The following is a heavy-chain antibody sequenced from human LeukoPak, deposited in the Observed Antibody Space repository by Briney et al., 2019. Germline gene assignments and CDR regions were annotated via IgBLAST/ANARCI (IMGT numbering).Heavy chain of an antibody. CDR2: IYYSGST. Sequence: PSETLSLTCTVSGGSISSYYWSWFRQPPGKGLEWIAYIYYSGSTNCNPSLKSRVTISLDTSKNQLSLNLRSVTATDTAVYYCARHAGNKGGSSLIDYWGQGTLVTVSS. CDR3: ARHAGNKGGSSLIDY. J-gene: IGHJ4*02. V-gene: IGHV4-59*08. CDR1: GGSISSYY. D-gene: IGHD6-6*01.